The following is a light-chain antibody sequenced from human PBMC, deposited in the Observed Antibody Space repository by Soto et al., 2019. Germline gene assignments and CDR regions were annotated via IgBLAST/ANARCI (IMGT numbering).Light chain of an antibody. CDR1: SSDVGGYNY. J-gene: IGLJ2*01. V-gene: IGLV2-14*03. CDR3: SSSTISSTLI. Sequence: QSALTQPASVSGSPGQSITISCTGTSSDVGGYNYVSWYQQHPGKAPKLMIYDVTTRPSGVSNRFSGSKSGITASLTISGLQTEDEADYYCSSSTISSTLIFGGGTKLTVL. CDR2: DVT.